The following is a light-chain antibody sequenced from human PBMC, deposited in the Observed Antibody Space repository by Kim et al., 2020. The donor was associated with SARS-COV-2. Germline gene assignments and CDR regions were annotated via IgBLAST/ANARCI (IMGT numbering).Light chain of an antibody. V-gene: IGLV3-21*04. J-gene: IGLJ3*02. CDR3: QLWDSSISQVL. Sequence: SYELTQPPSVSVAPGETASITCGGDNIEAKSVHWYQQRPGQAPLLVIYYDTDRPSGIPERFSGSNSGNTATLTISRVEAGDEAEFFCQLWDSSISQVLFGGGTQLTVL. CDR1: NIEAKS. CDR2: YDT.